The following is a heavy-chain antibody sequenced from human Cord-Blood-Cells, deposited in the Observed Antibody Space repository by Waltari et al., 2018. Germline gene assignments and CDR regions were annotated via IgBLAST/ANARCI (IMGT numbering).Heavy chain of an antibody. CDR1: GFTFSSYD. Sequence: EVQLVESGGGLVQPGGSLRLSCAASGFTFSSYDMHWVRQATGKGLEWVSAIGTAGDNYYPGSVKGRLTISRENAKNSLYLQMNGLRAGDTAVYYCARGGGRTAEGMDVWGQGTTVTVSS. CDR3: ARGGGRTAEGMDV. V-gene: IGHV3-13*01. D-gene: IGHD3-16*01. CDR2: IGTAGDN. J-gene: IGHJ6*02.